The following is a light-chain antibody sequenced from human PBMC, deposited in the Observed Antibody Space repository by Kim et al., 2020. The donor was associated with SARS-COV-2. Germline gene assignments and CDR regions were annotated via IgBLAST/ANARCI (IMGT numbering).Light chain of an antibody. J-gene: IGKJ4*01. CDR3: QQFGA. CDR1: HRLSSSY. V-gene: IGKV3-20*01. Sequence: TRALSPGERATLSCRASHRLSSSYLAWYQQKPAQAPRLLIYDASRRAAGIPDRFSGSGSGTDFTLTISRLEAEDSAVYYCQQFGAFGGGTKVDIK. CDR2: DAS.